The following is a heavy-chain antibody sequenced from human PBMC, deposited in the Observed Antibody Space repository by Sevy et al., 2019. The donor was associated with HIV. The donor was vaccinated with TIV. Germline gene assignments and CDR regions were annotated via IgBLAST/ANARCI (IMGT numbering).Heavy chain of an antibody. V-gene: IGHV3-43D*04. CDR3: VSSISQYSGSYFAFDL. J-gene: IGHJ3*01. Sequence: GGSLRLSCAASGFKFDDYAMHWVRQPPGKGLEWVSLIPWYGGYTKYADSVKGRFTISRDNRRNSLYLHMNNLRAEDTALYYCVSSISQYSGSYFAFDLWGRGTLVTVSS. CDR1: GFKFDDYA. CDR2: IPWYGGYT. D-gene: IGHD1-26*01.